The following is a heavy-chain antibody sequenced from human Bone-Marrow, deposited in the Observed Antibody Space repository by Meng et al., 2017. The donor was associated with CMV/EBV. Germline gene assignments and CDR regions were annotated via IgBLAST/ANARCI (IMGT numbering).Heavy chain of an antibody. J-gene: IGHJ5*02. CDR2: IYYRGST. D-gene: IGHD3-3*01. Sequence: SETLSLTCTVSGGPISSSNYYWGWNRQPPGKGLEWIGSIYYRGSTYYNPTLKSRVTITVDTSKNQFSLELSSVTAADTAIYYCATDLAGNHDYWCYNGFDPWGQGTTVTVSS. V-gene: IGHV4-39*07. CDR1: GGPISSSNYY. CDR3: ATDLAGNHDYWCYNGFDP.